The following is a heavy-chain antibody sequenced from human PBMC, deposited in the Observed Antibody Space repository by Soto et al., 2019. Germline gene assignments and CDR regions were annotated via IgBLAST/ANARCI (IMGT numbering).Heavy chain of an antibody. Sequence: PSETLSLTGSVSGDSVSNGNYFWSWIRQPPGKGLEWIGYVSKSGNTNYNPSLKSRVSISLDTSKNQFSLELTSVTAADTAMYHCARTDSRGAWAAWFWGQGILVTVSS. V-gene: IGHV4-61*01. D-gene: IGHD3-22*01. CDR3: ARTDSRGAWAAWF. CDR1: GDSVSNGNYF. CDR2: VSKSGNT. J-gene: IGHJ4*02.